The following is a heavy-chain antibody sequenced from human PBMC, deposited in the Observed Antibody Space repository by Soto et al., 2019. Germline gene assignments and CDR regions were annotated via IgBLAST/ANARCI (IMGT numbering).Heavy chain of an antibody. Sequence: QVQLQESGPGLVKPSETLTLTCTVSGGAISNYHWSWIRQAPGKGLEWIGYIFYNGNTHYNPSLHSRVKISLETPTTPFSLKLSSVPPADTAVYYWARHHYDRGGYLDPHFDYWAQARPVTVSS. D-gene: IGHD3-22*01. CDR1: GGAISNYH. J-gene: IGHJ4*02. CDR3: ARHHYDRGGYLDPHFDY. CDR2: IFYNGNT. V-gene: IGHV4-59*01.